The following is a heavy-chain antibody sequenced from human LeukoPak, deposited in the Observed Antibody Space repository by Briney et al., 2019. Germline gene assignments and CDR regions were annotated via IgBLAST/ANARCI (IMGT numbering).Heavy chain of an antibody. D-gene: IGHD6-19*01. Sequence: SETLSLTCTVSGGSISSSSYYWGWIRQPPGKGLEWIGSIYYSGSTYYNPSLKSRVTISVDTSKNQFSLKLSSVPAADTAVYYCAGGSGWYFDYWGQGTLVTVSS. CDR1: GGSISSSSYY. CDR2: IYYSGST. V-gene: IGHV4-39*01. CDR3: AGGSGWYFDY. J-gene: IGHJ4*02.